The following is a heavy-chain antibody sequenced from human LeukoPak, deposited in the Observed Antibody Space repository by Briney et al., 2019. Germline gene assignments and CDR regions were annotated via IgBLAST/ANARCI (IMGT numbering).Heavy chain of an antibody. D-gene: IGHD3-10*01. CDR2: IYPGDSDT. J-gene: IGHJ4*02. CDR1: GYSFTSYW. Sequence: GESLKISCKGSGYSFTSYWISWVRRMPGKGLEWMGIIYPGDSDTRYSPSFQGQVTISADKSISTAYLQWSSLKASDTAMYYCARPSMVRGVISTFDYWGQGTLVTVSS. CDR3: ARPSMVRGVISTFDY. V-gene: IGHV5-51*01.